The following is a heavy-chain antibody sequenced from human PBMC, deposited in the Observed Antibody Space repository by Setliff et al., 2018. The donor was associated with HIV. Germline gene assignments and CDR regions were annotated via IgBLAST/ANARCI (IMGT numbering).Heavy chain of an antibody. Sequence: GASVKVSCKASGYTSTGYYVHWVRQAPGQGLEWMGRINLNSGDTNYTQSFQGRVTMTRDTSTSTVYMELSSLRSEDTAVYYCARDPAPSSSASYFQHWGQGTPVTVSS. V-gene: IGHV1-2*06. CDR3: ARDPAPSSSASYFQH. D-gene: IGHD6-6*01. CDR2: INLNSGDT. CDR1: GYTSTGYY. J-gene: IGHJ1*01.